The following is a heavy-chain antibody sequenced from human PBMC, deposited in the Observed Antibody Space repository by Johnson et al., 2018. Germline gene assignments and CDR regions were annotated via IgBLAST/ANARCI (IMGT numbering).Heavy chain of an antibody. CDR2: INWDGSTT. D-gene: IGHD6-19*01. J-gene: IGHJ4*02. Sequence: QLVESGGVVVQPGGSLRLSCAASGFTFDDYAMHWVRQAPGMGLEWVSLINWDGSTTYYADSVKGGFTVSRDNSKNSLYLQMNSLRAEDTALYYCARDRSVAGSYFDCWGQVTLVTVSS. V-gene: IGHV3-43D*03. CDR1: GFTFDDYA. CDR3: ARDRSVAGSYFDC.